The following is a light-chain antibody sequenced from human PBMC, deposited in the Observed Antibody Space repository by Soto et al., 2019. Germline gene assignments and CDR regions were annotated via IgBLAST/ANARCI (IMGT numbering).Light chain of an antibody. J-gene: IGLJ3*02. CDR2: NDD. CDR3: STWDDSLNGCV. Sequence: QSVLTQPPSVSGTHGRRVTISCSGGSSNIGRDTVNWYQQLPGTAPKLLMFNDDQRPSGVPDRFSGSRSGTSASLAISGLQSDDEADYFCSTWDDSLNGCVFGGGTNLTVL. V-gene: IGLV1-44*01. CDR1: SSNIGRDT.